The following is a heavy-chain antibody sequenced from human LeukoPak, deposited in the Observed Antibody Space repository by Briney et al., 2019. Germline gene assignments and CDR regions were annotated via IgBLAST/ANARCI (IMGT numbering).Heavy chain of an antibody. D-gene: IGHD2-2*02. V-gene: IGHV1-2*02. CDR1: GYTFFPYY. CDR3: ARDGVYTTNFDVFDI. J-gene: IGHJ3*02. Sequence: GASVKVSCKASGYTFFPYYIHWVRQTPGQGLEWMGWISPTSGATKYAQKFQGRVTMTRDTSISTAYMEVSSLTPDDTAVYYCARDGVYTTNFDVFDIWGQGTVVTVSS. CDR2: ISPTSGAT.